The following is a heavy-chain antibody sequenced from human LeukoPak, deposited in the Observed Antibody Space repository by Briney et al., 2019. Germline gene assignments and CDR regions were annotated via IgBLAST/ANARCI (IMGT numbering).Heavy chain of an antibody. D-gene: IGHD2-2*01. CDR1: GFTFSSYA. V-gene: IGHV3-30*04. Sequence: GGSLRLSCAASGFTFSSYAMHWVRQAPGKGLEWVAVISYDGSNKYYADSVKGRFTISRDNSKNTLYLQMNSLRAEDTAVYYCARRVGTDIVVVPAAADAFDIWGQGTMVTVSS. CDR3: ARRVGTDIVVVPAAADAFDI. CDR2: ISYDGSNK. J-gene: IGHJ3*02.